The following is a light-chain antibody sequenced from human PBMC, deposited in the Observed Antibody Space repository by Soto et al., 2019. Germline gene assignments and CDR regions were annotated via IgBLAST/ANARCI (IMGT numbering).Light chain of an antibody. Sequence: DIHMTQSPSTLSASVGDRVTITCRASQSISSWLAWYQQKPVKAPKLLIYDASSLESGVPSRFSGSGSGTEFTLTISSLQPDDIATYYCQQYNSYWSFGLGSK. CDR1: QSISSW. CDR3: QQYNSYWS. V-gene: IGKV1-5*01. CDR2: DAS. J-gene: IGKJ1*01.